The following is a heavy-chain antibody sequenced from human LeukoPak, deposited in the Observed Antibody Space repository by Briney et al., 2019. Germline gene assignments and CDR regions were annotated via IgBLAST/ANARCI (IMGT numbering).Heavy chain of an antibody. CDR2: ISGSGEST. J-gene: IGHJ6*03. CDR1: GFTFSSYA. V-gene: IGHV3-23*01. CDR3: AKTSYHDFWSAPGSHHYLDV. Sequence: GGSLRLSCAASGFTFSSYAMTWVRPGPGKGLEWVAGISGSGESTYYADSVKGRFTISRDNSKNTLYLQMNSLRAEDTAVYYCAKTSYHDFWSAPGSHHYLDVWGTGTTVTVSS. D-gene: IGHD3-3*01.